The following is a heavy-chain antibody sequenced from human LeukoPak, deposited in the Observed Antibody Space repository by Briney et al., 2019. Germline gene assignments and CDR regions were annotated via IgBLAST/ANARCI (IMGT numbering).Heavy chain of an antibody. J-gene: IGHJ6*04. CDR2: ISYDGSNK. CDR3: AKDNYYGSGSYYSFLYGMDV. CDR1: GFTFSSYG. D-gene: IGHD3-10*01. V-gene: IGHV3-30*18. Sequence: GRSLRLSCAASGFTFSSYGMHWVRQAPGKGLEWVAVISYDGSNKYCADSVKGRFTISRDNSKNTLYLQMNSLRAEDTAVYYCAKDNYYGSGSYYSFLYGMDVWGKGTTVTVSS.